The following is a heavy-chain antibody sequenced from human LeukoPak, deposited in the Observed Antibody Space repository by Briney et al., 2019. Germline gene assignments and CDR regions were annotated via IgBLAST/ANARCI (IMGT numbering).Heavy chain of an antibody. CDR2: IYSGGST. J-gene: IGHJ4*02. D-gene: IGHD1-26*01. Sequence: GGSLRLSCAASEFSVGSNYMTWVRQAPGKGLEWVSLIYSGGSTYYADSVKGRFTISRDNSKNTLYLQMNSLRVEDTAVYYCAKRWSGSHFEGFDYWGQGTLVTVSS. CDR3: AKRWSGSHFEGFDY. V-gene: IGHV3-66*02. CDR1: EFSVGSNY.